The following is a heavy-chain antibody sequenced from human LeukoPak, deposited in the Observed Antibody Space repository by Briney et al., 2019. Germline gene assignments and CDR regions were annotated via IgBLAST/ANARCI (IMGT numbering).Heavy chain of an antibody. CDR3: AKDQYYDFWSGWTSHYYYGMDV. Sequence: SLRLSCAASGFTFSSYGMHWVRQAPGKGLEWVAVISYDGSNKYYADSVKGRFTISRDNSKNTLYLQMNSLRAEDTAVYYCAKDQYYDFWSGWTSHYYYGMDVWGQGTTVTVSS. CDR2: ISYDGSNK. J-gene: IGHJ6*02. D-gene: IGHD3-3*01. CDR1: GFTFSSYG. V-gene: IGHV3-30*18.